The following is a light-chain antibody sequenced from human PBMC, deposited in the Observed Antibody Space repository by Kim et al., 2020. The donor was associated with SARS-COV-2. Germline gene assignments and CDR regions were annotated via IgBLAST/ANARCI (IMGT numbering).Light chain of an antibody. Sequence: GQRVTISCSGSRSNIGSNPVNWYQQLPGTAPKLLIYSNNQRPSGVPDRFSGSKSGTSASLAISGLRSEDEADYYCAAWDDSLNGVVFGGGTQLTVL. CDR2: SNN. J-gene: IGLJ2*01. V-gene: IGLV1-44*01. CDR3: AAWDDSLNGVV. CDR1: RSNIGSNP.